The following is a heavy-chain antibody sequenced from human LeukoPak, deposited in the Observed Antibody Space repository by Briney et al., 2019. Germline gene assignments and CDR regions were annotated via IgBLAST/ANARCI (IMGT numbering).Heavy chain of an antibody. D-gene: IGHD2-8*02. CDR1: GGSFSGYY. CDR3: ARGSLVAGWVFDI. CDR2: INHSGST. Sequence: SETLSLTCAVYGGSFSGYYWSWIRQPPGKGLEWIGEINHSGSTNYNPSLKSRVTISVDTSKNQFSLKLSSVTAADTAVYYCARGSLVAGWVFDIWGQGTVVTVSS. J-gene: IGHJ3*02. V-gene: IGHV4-34*01.